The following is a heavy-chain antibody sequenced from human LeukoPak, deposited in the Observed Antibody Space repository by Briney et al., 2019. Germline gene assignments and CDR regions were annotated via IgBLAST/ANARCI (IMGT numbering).Heavy chain of an antibody. CDR1: GFTFSSYA. CDR3: AKDSVEQLVDY. V-gene: IGHV3-30-3*01. J-gene: IGHJ4*02. D-gene: IGHD6-6*01. CDR2: ISYDGSNK. Sequence: GGSLRLSCAASGFTFSSYAMHWVRQAPGKGLEWVAVISYDGSNKYYADSVKGRFTISRDNSKNTLYLQMNSLRAEDTAVYYCAKDSVEQLVDYWGQGTLVTVSS.